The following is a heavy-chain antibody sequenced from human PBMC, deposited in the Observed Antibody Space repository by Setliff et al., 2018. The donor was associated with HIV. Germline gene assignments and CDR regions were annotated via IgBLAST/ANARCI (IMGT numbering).Heavy chain of an antibody. CDR3: ARGGTMVRGVILN. V-gene: IGHV4-39*01. D-gene: IGHD3-10*01. J-gene: IGHJ4*02. Sequence: ASETLSLTCTVSGDSVNDRSYFWGWIRQPPGKGLEWIGTFYYNGDSRYNPSLKNRVTISVDTSKNQFSLKLGSVTAADTAVYYCARGGTMVRGVILNWGQGTLVTVSS. CDR2: FYYNGDS. CDR1: GDSVNDRSYF.